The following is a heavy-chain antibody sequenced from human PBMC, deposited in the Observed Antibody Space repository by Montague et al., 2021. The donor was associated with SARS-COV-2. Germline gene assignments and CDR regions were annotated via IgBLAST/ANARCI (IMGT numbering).Heavy chain of an antibody. CDR3: ASVAEAGHSIDY. J-gene: IGHJ4*02. CDR2: INHSGST. Sequence: SETLSLTCAVYGGSFSGYYCSWIRQPPGKGLELIGEINHSGSTNYNPSLKSRVTISVDTSKNQFSLKLSTVTAADTAVYYCASVAEAGHSIDYWGQGTLVTVSS. D-gene: IGHD6-13*01. CDR1: GGSFSGYY. V-gene: IGHV4-34*01.